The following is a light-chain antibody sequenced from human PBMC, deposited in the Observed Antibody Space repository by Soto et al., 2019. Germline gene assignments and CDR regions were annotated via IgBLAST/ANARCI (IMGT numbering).Light chain of an antibody. V-gene: IGLV2-23*01. CDR2: EGN. CDR3: CSYAGGVI. Sequence: QSVLTQPASVSGSPGQSITISCTGVSSDVDSYKFVSWYQQHPGKAPKLTIYEGNKRPSGVSNRFSGSKSGNTASLTISALQAEDEADYYCCSYAGGVIFGGGTQLTVL. CDR1: SSDVDSYKF. J-gene: IGLJ2*01.